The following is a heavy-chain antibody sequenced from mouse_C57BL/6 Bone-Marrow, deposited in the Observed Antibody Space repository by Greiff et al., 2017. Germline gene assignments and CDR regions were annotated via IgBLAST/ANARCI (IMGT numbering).Heavy chain of an antibody. CDR2: IHPNSGST. CDR1: GYTFTSYW. Sequence: VQLQQPGAELVKPGASVKLSCKASGYTFTSYWMHWVKQRPGQGLEWIGMIHPNSGSTNYNEKFKSKATLTVDKSSSTAYMQLSSLTSEDSEVYYCARMGHYSNYGFAYWGQGTLVTVSA. CDR3: ARMGHYSNYGFAY. V-gene: IGHV1-64*01. D-gene: IGHD2-5*01. J-gene: IGHJ3*01.